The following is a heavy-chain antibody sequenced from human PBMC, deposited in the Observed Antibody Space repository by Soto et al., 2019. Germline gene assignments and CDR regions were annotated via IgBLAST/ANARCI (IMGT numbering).Heavy chain of an antibody. CDR2: INPNSGGT. Sequence: ASVKVSCKASGYTFTGYYMHWVRQAPGQGLEWMGWINPNSGGTNYAQKFQGRVTMTRDTSISTAYMELSRLRSDDTAVYYCARVPDIVVVVAATRHAFDIWGQGTMVTVS. D-gene: IGHD2-15*01. J-gene: IGHJ3*02. CDR3: ARVPDIVVVVAATRHAFDI. CDR1: GYTFTGYY. V-gene: IGHV1-2*02.